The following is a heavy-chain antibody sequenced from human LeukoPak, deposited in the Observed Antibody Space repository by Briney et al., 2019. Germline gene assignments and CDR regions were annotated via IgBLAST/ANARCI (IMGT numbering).Heavy chain of an antibody. V-gene: IGHV3-7*03. CDR2: IKQDGSVQ. Sequence: PGGSLRLSCTASGFTFSNYWMSWVRQAPGKGLEWVANIKQDGSVQYYVDSVKGRFTISRDNAKNSLYLQMNSLRAEDTAAYYCARKWAVAGSSYFDYWGQGTLVTVSS. J-gene: IGHJ4*02. CDR3: ARKWAVAGSSYFDY. D-gene: IGHD6-19*01. CDR1: GFTFSNYW.